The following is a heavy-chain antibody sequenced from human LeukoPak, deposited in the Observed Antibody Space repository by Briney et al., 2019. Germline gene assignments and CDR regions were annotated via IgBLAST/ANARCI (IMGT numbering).Heavy chain of an antibody. CDR2: ISYDGSNK. CDR3: AKVRDCGGDCLDY. CDR1: GFTFRDYG. V-gene: IGHV3-30*18. J-gene: IGHJ4*02. D-gene: IGHD2-21*01. Sequence: GGSLRLSCAASGFTFRDYGMHWVRQAPGKGLEWVASISYDGSNKVYADSVKGRFTISGDNSKSTLYLQMNSLRAEDTAVYYCAKVRDCGGDCLDYWGQGTLVTVSS.